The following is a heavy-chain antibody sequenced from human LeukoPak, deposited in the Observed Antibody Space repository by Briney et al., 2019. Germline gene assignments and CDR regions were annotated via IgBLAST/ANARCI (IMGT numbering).Heavy chain of an antibody. J-gene: IGHJ4*02. CDR1: GGTFSSYA. Sequence: SVKVSCKASGGTFSSYAISWVRQAPGQGLEWMGGLIPIFGTANYAQKFQGRVTITADESTSTAYMELSSLRSEDTAVYYCAVPGQRGSGSYAYFDYWGQGTLVTVSS. CDR2: LIPIFGTA. V-gene: IGHV1-69*13. CDR3: AVPGQRGSGSYAYFDY. D-gene: IGHD3-10*01.